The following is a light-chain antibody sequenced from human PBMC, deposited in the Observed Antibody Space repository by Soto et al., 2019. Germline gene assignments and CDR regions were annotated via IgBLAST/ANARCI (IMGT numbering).Light chain of an antibody. Sequence: EIVLTQSPGTLSLSPGERATLSCRASQSVRSSYLAWYQQKPGQAPRLLIYGASSRATGIPDRFSGSGSGTDFTLTISRLEPEDFAVYYCQRYGSSPLITFGQGTRLEI. CDR2: GAS. CDR1: QSVRSSY. V-gene: IGKV3-20*01. J-gene: IGKJ5*01. CDR3: QRYGSSPLIT.